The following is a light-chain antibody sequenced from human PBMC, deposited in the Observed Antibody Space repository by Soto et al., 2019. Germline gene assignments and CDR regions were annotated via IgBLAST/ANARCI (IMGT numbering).Light chain of an antibody. V-gene: IGKV3-20*01. Sequence: IVLTQSPGTLSLSPGERTTLSCRASQSISRYLAWYQQKPGQGPRLLIYGASTRAAGIPARFSGSGSETDFTLTISRLEPEDFAVYYCLKYGRSPGWTFGQGTKVDNK. CDR1: QSISRY. CDR3: LKYGRSPGWT. J-gene: IGKJ1*01. CDR2: GAS.